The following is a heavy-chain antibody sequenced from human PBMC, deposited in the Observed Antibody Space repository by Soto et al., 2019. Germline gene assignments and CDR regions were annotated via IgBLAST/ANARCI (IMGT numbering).Heavy chain of an antibody. V-gene: IGHV4-31*03. CDR2: IYYSGNT. CDR1: VGSISRGGYY. Sequence: PSETLSLTCSVSVGSISRGGYYWSWILQHPGRGLEWIGYIYYSGNTYYNPSLKSRVTISVDTSKNQFSLKLSAVTAADTAVYYCARGRVGATTDYFDYWGQGTLVTVSS. J-gene: IGHJ4*02. CDR3: ARGRVGATTDYFDY. D-gene: IGHD1-26*01.